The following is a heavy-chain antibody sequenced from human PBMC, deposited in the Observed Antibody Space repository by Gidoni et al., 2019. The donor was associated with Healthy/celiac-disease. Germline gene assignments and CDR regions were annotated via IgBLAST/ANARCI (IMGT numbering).Heavy chain of an antibody. V-gene: IGHV2-5*01. D-gene: IGHD3-3*01. Sequence: QITLKESGPTLVKPTQTLTLTCTFSGFSLSTSGVGVGWIRQPPGKALEWLALIYWNDDKRYSPSLKSRLTITKDTSKNQVVLTMTNMDPVDTATYYCAHREEAIFGPGFDPWGQGTLVTVSS. CDR2: IYWNDDK. J-gene: IGHJ5*02. CDR3: AHREEAIFGPGFDP. CDR1: GFSLSTSGVG.